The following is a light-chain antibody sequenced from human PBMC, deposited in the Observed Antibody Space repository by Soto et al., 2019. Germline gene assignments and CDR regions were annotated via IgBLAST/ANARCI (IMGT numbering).Light chain of an antibody. Sequence: QSVLTQPPSVSGAPGQRVTISCTGSSSNIGAGYDVHWYQQLPGTAPKLLIFRNNNRPSGVPDRFSGSKSGTSASLAITGLRAEDEADYYCQSYDSSLSAYVFATGTKVTVL. CDR2: RNN. CDR1: SSNIGAGYD. CDR3: QSYDSSLSAYV. V-gene: IGLV1-40*01. J-gene: IGLJ1*01.